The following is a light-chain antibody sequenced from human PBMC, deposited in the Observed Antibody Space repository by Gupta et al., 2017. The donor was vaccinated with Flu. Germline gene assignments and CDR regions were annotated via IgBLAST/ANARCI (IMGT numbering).Light chain of an antibody. CDR3: SSHAGRGTWV. CDR2: DVT. J-gene: IGLJ1*01. Sequence: QSAPTQARSVSGSPGQSVTISCTGSSNDVGGSNRVSWYQQRPGKAPKLILYDVTERPSGVPARFSGSKSGNTASLTISGRQDEEEADYYCSSHAGRGTWVFGTGTTVTVL. CDR1: SNDVGGSNR. V-gene: IGLV2-11*01.